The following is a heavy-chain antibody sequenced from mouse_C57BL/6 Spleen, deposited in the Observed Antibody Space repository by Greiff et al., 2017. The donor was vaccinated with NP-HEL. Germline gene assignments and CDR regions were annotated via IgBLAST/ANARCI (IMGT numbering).Heavy chain of an antibody. Sequence: VHVKQSGPELVKPGASVKISCKASGYSFTGYYMNWVKQSPEKSLEWIGEINPSTGGTTYNQKFKAKATLTVDKSSSTAYMQLKSLTSEDSAVYYCARSDYDHALYAMDYWGQGTSVTVSS. V-gene: IGHV1-42*01. J-gene: IGHJ4*01. CDR1: GYSFTGYY. CDR3: ARSDYDHALYAMDY. D-gene: IGHD2-4*01. CDR2: INPSTGGT.